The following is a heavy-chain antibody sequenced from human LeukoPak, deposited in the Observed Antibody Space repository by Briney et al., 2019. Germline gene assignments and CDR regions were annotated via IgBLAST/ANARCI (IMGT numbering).Heavy chain of an antibody. CDR1: GITISSYA. Sequence: GGSLRLSCTASGITISSYAMSWVRQAPGKGLEWVSAISDNGGTTYYADSVKGRFTISRGNSKNTLYLQMNSLRAKDTAVYYCARDKPRLRYYYYYGMDVWGQGTTVTVSS. CDR3: ARDKPRLRYYYYYGMDV. J-gene: IGHJ6*02. CDR2: ISDNGGTT. V-gene: IGHV3-23*01.